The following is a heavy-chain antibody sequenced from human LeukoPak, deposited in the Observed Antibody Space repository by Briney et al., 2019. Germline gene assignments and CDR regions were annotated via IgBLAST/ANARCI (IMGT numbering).Heavy chain of an antibody. CDR2: ISAYNGNT. J-gene: IGHJ6*02. V-gene: IGHV1-18*01. D-gene: IGHD2-2*02. Sequence: ASVKVSCKASGYTFTSYGISWVRQAPGQGLEWVGWISAYNGNTNYAQKVQGRVTMTTDTSTSTAYMELRSLRSDDTAVYYCARDSYVVVPAAIKPNSKYYSYGMGVWGQGTTVTVSS. CDR3: ARDSYVVVPAAIKPNSKYYSYGMGV. CDR1: GYTFTSYG.